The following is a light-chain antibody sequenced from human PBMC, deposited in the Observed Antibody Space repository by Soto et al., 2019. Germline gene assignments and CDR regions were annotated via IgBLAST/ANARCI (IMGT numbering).Light chain of an antibody. V-gene: IGLV1-51*01. CDR3: GTWAGRLGV. CDR1: TSNIGNNH. J-gene: IGLJ1*01. Sequence: QSVLTQPPSVSATPGQKVAISCSGSTSNIGNNHVSWYQQFPGSAPKLLIYDNNKRPSGIPDRFSGSKSGTSATLGITGLQTGDEADYYCGTWAGRLGVFGTGTKVTVL. CDR2: DNN.